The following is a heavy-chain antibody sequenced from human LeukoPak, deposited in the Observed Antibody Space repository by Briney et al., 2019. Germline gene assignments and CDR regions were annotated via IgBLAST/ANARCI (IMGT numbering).Heavy chain of an antibody. Sequence: PGGSLRLSCAASGFTFSSYAMSWVRQAPGKGLEWVSAISGSGGSTYYADSVKGRFTISRDNSKNTLYLQMNSLRAEDTAVYYCAKDRVRYYDSSGDAFDIWGQGTMVTVSS. CDR2: ISGSGGST. V-gene: IGHV3-23*01. CDR3: AKDRVRYYDSSGDAFDI. J-gene: IGHJ3*02. CDR1: GFTFSSYA. D-gene: IGHD3-22*01.